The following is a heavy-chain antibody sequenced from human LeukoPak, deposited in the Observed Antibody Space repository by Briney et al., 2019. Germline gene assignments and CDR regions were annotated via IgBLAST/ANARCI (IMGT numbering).Heavy chain of an antibody. D-gene: IGHD3-3*01. J-gene: IGHJ4*02. CDR3: ARVPNVERLDWPHLDY. Sequence: PGGSLRLSCAASGFTFSSYSMNWVRQAPGKGLEWVSSISSSSSYIYYADSVKGRFTISRDNAKNSLYLQMNSLRAEDTAVYYCARVPNVERLDWPHLDYWGQGTLVTVSS. CDR1: GFTFSSYS. CDR2: ISSSSSYI. V-gene: IGHV3-21*01.